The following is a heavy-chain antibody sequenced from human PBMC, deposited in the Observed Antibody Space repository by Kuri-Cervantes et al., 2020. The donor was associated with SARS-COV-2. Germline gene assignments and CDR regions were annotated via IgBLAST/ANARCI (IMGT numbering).Heavy chain of an antibody. CDR2: ISGSGGAM. CDR3: AKDRWGWDIVVVPALFDY. J-gene: IGHJ4*02. D-gene: IGHD2-2*01. CDR1: GFGFSSYA. Sequence: GESLKISCAASGFGFSSYAMSWVRQAPGKGLEWVSTISGSGGAMYYVDSVKGRFTISRDNSKNTLYLQMNSLRAEDTAVYYCAKDRWGWDIVVVPALFDYWGQGTLVTVSS. V-gene: IGHV3-23*01.